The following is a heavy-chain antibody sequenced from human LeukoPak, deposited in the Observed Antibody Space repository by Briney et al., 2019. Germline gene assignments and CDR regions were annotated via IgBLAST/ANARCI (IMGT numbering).Heavy chain of an antibody. J-gene: IGHJ4*02. CDR2: INAGNGNT. D-gene: IGHD6-6*01. CDR1: GYTFTGYA. CDR3: ARSGQLAAFDY. V-gene: IGHV1-3*01. Sequence: ASVKVSCKASGYTFTGYAMHWVRQAPGQRLEWMGWINAGNGNTKYSQKFQGRVTITRDTSASTAYKELSSLRSEDTAVYYCARSGQLAAFDYWGQGTLVTVSS.